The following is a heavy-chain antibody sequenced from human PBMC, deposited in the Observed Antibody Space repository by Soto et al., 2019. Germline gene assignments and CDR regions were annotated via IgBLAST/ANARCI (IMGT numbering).Heavy chain of an antibody. CDR1: GFTVSSNY. V-gene: IGHV3-53*01. Sequence: EVQLVESGGGLIQPGGSLRLSCAASGFTVSSNYMSWVRQAPGKGLEWVSVIYSGGSTYYADSVEGRFTISRDNAKNTLYLQMNSLRAEDTAVYYCASGSPSSSWYYFDYWGQGTLVTVSS. CDR2: IYSGGST. J-gene: IGHJ4*02. D-gene: IGHD6-13*01. CDR3: ASGSPSSSWYYFDY.